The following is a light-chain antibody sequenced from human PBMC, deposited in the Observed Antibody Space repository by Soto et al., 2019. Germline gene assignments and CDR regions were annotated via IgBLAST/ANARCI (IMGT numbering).Light chain of an antibody. CDR2: GKT. Sequence: QSVLTQPPSASGSPGQRVTISCSGSSSNIGGETVNWYQQVSGTAPKLLIYGKTQRPSGVPDRFSGSKSGTSVSLAISGLQSEDEADYYCAAWDDSLNGWVFGGGTKLTVL. CDR1: SSNIGGET. V-gene: IGLV1-44*01. CDR3: AAWDDSLNGWV. J-gene: IGLJ3*02.